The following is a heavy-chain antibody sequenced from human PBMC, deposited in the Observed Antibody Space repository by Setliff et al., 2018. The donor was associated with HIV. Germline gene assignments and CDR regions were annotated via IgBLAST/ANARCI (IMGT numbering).Heavy chain of an antibody. J-gene: IGHJ5*02. D-gene: IGHD4-4*01. V-gene: IGHV2-5*02. CDR3: AQRLEFKRTPVTTYPAYNWFDP. CDR2: IYWDDVK. CDR1: GFSLSTPGVG. Sequence: SGPTLVNPTQTLTLTCAFSGFSLSTPGVGVGWIRQPPGKALEWLALIYWDDVKRYSPSLKSRLTITRDTSKSQVVLTMTNMDPVDTATYYCAQRLEFKRTPVTTYPAYNWFDPWGQGTLVTVSS.